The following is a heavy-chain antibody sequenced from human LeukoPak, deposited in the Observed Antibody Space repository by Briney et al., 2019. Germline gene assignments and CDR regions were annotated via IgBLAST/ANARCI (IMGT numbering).Heavy chain of an antibody. D-gene: IGHD4-17*01. V-gene: IGHV1-69*05. J-gene: IGHJ5*02. CDR1: GGTFSSYA. Sequence: SVKVSCKASGGTFSSYAIIWVRQAPGQGLEWMGGIIPIFGTANYAQKFQGRVTITTDESTSTAYMELSSLRSEDTAVYYCARDPKPTTVTTSALFESDWFDPWGQGTLVTVSS. CDR2: IIPIFGTA. CDR3: ARDPKPTTVTTSALFESDWFDP.